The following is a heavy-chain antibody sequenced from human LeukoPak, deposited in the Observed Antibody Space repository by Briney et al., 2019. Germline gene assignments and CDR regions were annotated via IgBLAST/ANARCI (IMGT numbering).Heavy chain of an antibody. V-gene: IGHV4-34*01. J-gene: IGHJ4*02. D-gene: IGHD6-25*01. CDR1: GGSFSGYY. Sequence: SETLSLTCAVYGGSFSGYYLSWIRQPPGKGLEWMGEINHSGSTNYNPSLKSGVPIPLDTTNNQLSLKLSYMTAADTTAYYCARSWAAAALSPFDNWGQGTRFTVSS. CDR2: INHSGST. CDR3: ARSWAAAALSPFDN.